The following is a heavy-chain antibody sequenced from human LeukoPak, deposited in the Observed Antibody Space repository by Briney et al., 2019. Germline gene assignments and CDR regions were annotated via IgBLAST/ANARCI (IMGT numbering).Heavy chain of an antibody. J-gene: IGHJ4*02. V-gene: IGHV3-23*01. CDR3: ARDRSRDYFDY. D-gene: IGHD1-26*01. Sequence: GGSLRLSCAAAGFTFSDYGMNRVRQAPGKGLEWVSGISGSGISTYYADSVKGRFTISRDNSKNTLYLQMNSLRAEDTAVYYCARDRSRDYFDYWGQGTLVTVSS. CDR2: ISGSGIST. CDR1: GFTFSDYG.